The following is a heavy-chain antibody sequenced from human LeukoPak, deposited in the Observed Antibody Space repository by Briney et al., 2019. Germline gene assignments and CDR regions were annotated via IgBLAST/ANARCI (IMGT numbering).Heavy chain of an antibody. D-gene: IGHD1-26*01. CDR3: ANGLAASGNFLLRDYYYFIDV. CDR2: INGNGAAT. CDR1: GFTFSSYA. J-gene: IGHJ6*03. Sequence: GGSLRLSCAASGFTFSSYAMNWVRQAPGKGLEWVSTINGNGAATYYADSFKGRFLISRDDSKSTVYLRMNKLRVEDSGLYYCANGLAASGNFLLRDYYYFIDVWGKGTTVIVS. V-gene: IGHV3-23*01.